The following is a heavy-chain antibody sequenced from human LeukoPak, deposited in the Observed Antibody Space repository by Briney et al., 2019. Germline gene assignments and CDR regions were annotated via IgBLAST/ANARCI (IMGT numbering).Heavy chain of an antibody. CDR2: IIPILGIA. CDR1: VATFSSYA. V-gene: IGHV1-69*04. J-gene: IGHJ4*02. Sequence: SVKVSCKASVATFSSYAISWVRQAPGQGLEWMGRIIPILGIANYAQKFQGRVTITADKSTSTAYMELSSLRSEDTAVYYCARASGRLMTFDYWGQGTLVTVSS. D-gene: IGHD3-3*01. CDR3: ARASGRLMTFDY.